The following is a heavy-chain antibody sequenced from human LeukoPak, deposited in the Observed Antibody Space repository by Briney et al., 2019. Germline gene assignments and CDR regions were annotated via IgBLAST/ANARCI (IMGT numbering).Heavy chain of an antibody. D-gene: IGHD3-22*01. V-gene: IGHV4-59*01. J-gene: IGHJ6*03. CDR3: AGTKKQSSGYYYYYYYMDV. CDR1: GGSISSYY. Sequence: SETLSLTCTVSGGSISSYYWSWIRQPPGKGLEWIGYIYYSGSTNYNPSLKSRVTISVDTSKNQFSLKLSSVTAADTAVYYCAGTKKQSSGYYYYYYYMDVWGKGTTVTISS. CDR2: IYYSGST.